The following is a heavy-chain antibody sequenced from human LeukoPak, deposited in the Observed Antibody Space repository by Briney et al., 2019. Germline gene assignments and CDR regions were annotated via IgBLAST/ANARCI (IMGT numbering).Heavy chain of an antibody. V-gene: IGHV3-30-3*01. CDR1: GFTFSSYA. CDR3: ARGEGYSYDIYYYYG. CDR2: ISYDGSNR. D-gene: IGHD5-18*01. Sequence: GGSLRLSCAASGFTFSSYAMHWVRQAPGKGLEWVAVISYDGSNRYYADSVKGRFTISRDNSKNTLYLQMDSLRAEDTAVYYCARGEGYSYDIYYYYG. J-gene: IGHJ6*01.